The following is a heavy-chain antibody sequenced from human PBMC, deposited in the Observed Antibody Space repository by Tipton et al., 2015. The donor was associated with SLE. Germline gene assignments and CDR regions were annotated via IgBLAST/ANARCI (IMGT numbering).Heavy chain of an antibody. D-gene: IGHD6-13*01. CDR3: GVVRQQLGFDY. Sequence: QSGPEVKKPGSSVKVSCKASGGTFSSYTISWVRQAPGQGLEWMGGIIPILGIANYAQKFQGRVTITADKSTSTAYMELSSLRSEDTAVYYCGVVRQQLGFDYWGQGTLVTVSS. J-gene: IGHJ4*02. V-gene: IGHV1-69*02. CDR1: GGTFSSYT. CDR2: IIPILGIA.